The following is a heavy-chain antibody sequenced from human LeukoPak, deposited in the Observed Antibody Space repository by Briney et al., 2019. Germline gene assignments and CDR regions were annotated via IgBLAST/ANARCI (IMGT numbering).Heavy chain of an antibody. Sequence: GASVKVSCKASGYTFTSYDINWVRQATGQGLEWMGWMNPNSGNTGYAQKFQGRVTMTRNTSISTAYMELSSLRSEDTAVYYCARVSVRVLWFGELWGPHWFDPWGQGTLVTVSS. CDR3: ARVSVRVLWFGELWGPHWFDP. CDR1: GYTFTSYD. V-gene: IGHV1-8*01. D-gene: IGHD3-10*01. CDR2: MNPNSGNT. J-gene: IGHJ5*02.